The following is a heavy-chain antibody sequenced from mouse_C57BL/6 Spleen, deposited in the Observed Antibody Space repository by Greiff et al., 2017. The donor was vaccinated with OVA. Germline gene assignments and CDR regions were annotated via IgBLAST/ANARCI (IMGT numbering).Heavy chain of an antibody. D-gene: IGHD1-1*01. Sequence: QVQLQQPGAELVKPGASVKLSCKASGYTFTSYWMHWVKQRPGRGLEWIGRIAPNSGGPKYNEKFKSKATLTVDKPSSTAYMQLSSLTSEDSAVYYCAREGLYYYGSSGYFDYWGQGTTLTVSS. CDR3: AREGLYYYGSSGYFDY. J-gene: IGHJ2*01. CDR2: IAPNSGGP. CDR1: GYTFTSYW. V-gene: IGHV1-72*01.